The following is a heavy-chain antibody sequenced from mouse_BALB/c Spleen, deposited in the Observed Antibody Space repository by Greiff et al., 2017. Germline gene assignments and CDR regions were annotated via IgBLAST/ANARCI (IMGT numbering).Heavy chain of an antibody. CDR1: GYTFSSYW. CDR2: ILPGSGST. J-gene: IGHJ4*01. V-gene: IGHV1-9*01. D-gene: IGHD1-1*01. Sequence: QVQLQQSGAELMKPGASVKISCKATGYTFSSYWIEWVKQRPGHGLEWIGEILPGSGSTNYNEKFKGKATFTADTSSNTAYMQLSSLTSEDSAVYYCARGATVVATDYYAMDYWGQGTSVTVSS. CDR3: ARGATVVATDYYAMDY.